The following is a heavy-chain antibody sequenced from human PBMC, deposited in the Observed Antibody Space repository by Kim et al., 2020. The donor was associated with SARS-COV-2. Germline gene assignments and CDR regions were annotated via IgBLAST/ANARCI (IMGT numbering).Heavy chain of an antibody. V-gene: IGHV3-23*01. Sequence: GGSLRLSCAASGFTFSSYAMSWVRQAPGKGLEWVSAISGSGGSTYYADSVKGRFTISRDNSKNTLYLQMNSLRAEDTAVYYCAKGGLKKVMGVYGGNSYRTPIDYWGQGTLVTVSS. D-gene: IGHD2-15*01. CDR1: GFTFSSYA. J-gene: IGHJ4*02. CDR2: ISGSGGST. CDR3: AKGGLKKVMGVYGGNSYRTPIDY.